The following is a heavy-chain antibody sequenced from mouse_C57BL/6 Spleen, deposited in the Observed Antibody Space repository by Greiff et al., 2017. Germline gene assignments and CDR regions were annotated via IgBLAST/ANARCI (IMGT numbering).Heavy chain of an antibody. CDR2: IYPGSGST. CDR3: ARSGNYVPYAMDY. Sequence: VQLQQSGAELVKPGASVKMSCKASGYTFTSYWITWVKQRPGQGLEWIGDIYPGSGSTNYNGKFKSKATLTVDTSSSTAYMQLSSLTSEDSAVYYCARSGNYVPYAMDYWGQGTSVTVSS. V-gene: IGHV1-55*01. D-gene: IGHD2-1*01. CDR1: GYTFTSYW. J-gene: IGHJ4*01.